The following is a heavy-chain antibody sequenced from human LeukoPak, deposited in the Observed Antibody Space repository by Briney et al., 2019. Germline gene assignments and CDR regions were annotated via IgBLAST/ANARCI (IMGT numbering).Heavy chain of an antibody. Sequence: GGSLRLSCAASGFTFSSYAMHWVRQAPGKGLEWVALISYDESNKYYADSVKGRFTISRDNSKNTLYLQMDSLRAEDTAVYYCARGGDWGQGTLVTVSS. J-gene: IGHJ4*02. CDR1: GFTFSSYA. CDR3: ARGGD. CDR2: ISYDESNK. D-gene: IGHD3-10*01. V-gene: IGHV3-30*04.